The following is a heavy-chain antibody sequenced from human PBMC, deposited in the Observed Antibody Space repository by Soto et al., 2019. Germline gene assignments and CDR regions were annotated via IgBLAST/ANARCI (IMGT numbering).Heavy chain of an antibody. Sequence: AETLSLTCTVSGGSISGYYWSGIRQPPGKGLEWIGYIYYSGSTDYTPSLKRRVTISVYTSKNQFSLKLSSVTAGDTAVYYCARAARIVGATKGLRYFDYWGQGTLVTVSS. CDR2: IYYSGST. CDR1: GGSISGYY. V-gene: IGHV4-59*01. D-gene: IGHD1-26*01. CDR3: ARAARIVGATKGLRYFDY. J-gene: IGHJ4*02.